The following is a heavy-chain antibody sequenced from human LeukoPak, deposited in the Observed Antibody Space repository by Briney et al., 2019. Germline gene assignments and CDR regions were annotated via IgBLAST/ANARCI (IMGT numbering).Heavy chain of an antibody. CDR1: GGSISSYY. Sequence: SETLSLTCTVSGGSISSYYWSWIRQPPGRGLEWIGYIYYSGSTNYNPSLKSRVTISVDTSKNQFSLKLSSVTAADTAVYYCARVGKYSSSYFDYWGQGTLVTVSS. D-gene: IGHD6-6*01. V-gene: IGHV4-59*01. CDR3: ARVGKYSSSYFDY. CDR2: IYYSGST. J-gene: IGHJ4*02.